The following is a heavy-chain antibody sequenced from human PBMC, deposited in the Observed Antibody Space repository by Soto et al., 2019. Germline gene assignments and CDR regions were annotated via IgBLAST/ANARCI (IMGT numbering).Heavy chain of an antibody. D-gene: IGHD3-22*01. Sequence: QVQLQESGPGLVKPSQTLSLTCTVSGGSISSGGYYWSWIRQHPGKGLEWIGYIYYSGSTYYNPSLKSRVTISVATSKNQFSLKLSSVTAADTAVYYCERGSYYDSSGYYGPWGQGTLVTVSS. CDR1: GGSISSGGYY. V-gene: IGHV4-31*03. CDR3: ERGSYYDSSGYYGP. J-gene: IGHJ5*02. CDR2: IYYSGST.